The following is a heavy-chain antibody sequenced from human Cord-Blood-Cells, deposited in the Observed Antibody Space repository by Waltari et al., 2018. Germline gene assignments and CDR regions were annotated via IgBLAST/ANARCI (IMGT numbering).Heavy chain of an antibody. CDR2: INHSGST. D-gene: IGHD1-26*01. Sequence: QVQLQQWGAGLLKPSETLSLTCAVYGGSCSGYYWSWIRQPPGKGLEWIGEINHSGSTNYNPSLKSRVTISVDTSKNQFSLKLSSVTAADTAVYYCASRRGSSFDYWGQGTLVTVSS. V-gene: IGHV4-34*01. CDR1: GGSCSGYY. CDR3: ASRRGSSFDY. J-gene: IGHJ4*02.